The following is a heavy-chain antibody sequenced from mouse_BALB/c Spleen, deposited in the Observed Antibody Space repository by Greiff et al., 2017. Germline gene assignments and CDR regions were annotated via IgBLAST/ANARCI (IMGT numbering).Heavy chain of an antibody. CDR1: GFTFSSFG. J-gene: IGHJ1*01. D-gene: IGHD2-3*01. V-gene: IGHV5-17*02. CDR2: ISSGSSTI. CDR3: ARRGTYDGYYGGYFDV. Sequence: EVKLVESGGGLVQPGGSRKLSCAASGFTFSSFGMHWVRQAPEKGLEWVAYISSGSSTIYYADTVKGRFTISRDNPKNTLFLQMTSLRSEDTAMYYCARRGTYDGYYGGYFDVWGAGTTVTVSS.